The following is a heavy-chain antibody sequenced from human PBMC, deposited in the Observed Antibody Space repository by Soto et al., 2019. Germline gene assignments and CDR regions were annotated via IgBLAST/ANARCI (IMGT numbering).Heavy chain of an antibody. CDR3: ARGIVANWFDP. D-gene: IGHD3-22*01. J-gene: IGHJ5*02. V-gene: IGHV1-18*04. CDR2: ISAYNGNT. Sequence: GAAVTVSCKASRYTFTSYGMSWGRQAPGQGLEWMGWISAYNGNTNYAQKLQGRVTMTTDTSTSTAYTELRSPRSDDTAVYYCARGIVANWFDPWGQGTLVTVSS. CDR1: RYTFTSYG.